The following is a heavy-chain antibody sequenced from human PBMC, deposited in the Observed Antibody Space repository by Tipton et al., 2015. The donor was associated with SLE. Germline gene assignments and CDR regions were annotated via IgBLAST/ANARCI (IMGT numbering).Heavy chain of an antibody. CDR1: GGSISSYY. CDR3: ARPTGDKWAFDI. D-gene: IGHD7-27*01. CDR2: IYYSGST. J-gene: IGHJ3*02. Sequence: LRLSCTVSGGSISSYYWSWIRQPPGKGLEWIGYIYYSGSTNYNPSLKSRVTISVDTSKNQFSLKLSSVTAADTAVYYCARPTGDKWAFDIWGQGTMVTVSS. V-gene: IGHV4-59*08.